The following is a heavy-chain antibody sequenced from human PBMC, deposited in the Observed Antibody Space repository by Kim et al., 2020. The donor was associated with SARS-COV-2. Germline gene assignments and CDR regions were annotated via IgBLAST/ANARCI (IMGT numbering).Heavy chain of an antibody. Sequence: SVKGPITISRDNSKNTLYLQMNSLRAEDAAVYYCARGHSTNYYYNGMDVWGQGTTVTVSS. CDR3: ARGHSTNYYYNGMDV. V-gene: IGHV3-30*01. J-gene: IGHJ6*02. D-gene: IGHD5-18*01.